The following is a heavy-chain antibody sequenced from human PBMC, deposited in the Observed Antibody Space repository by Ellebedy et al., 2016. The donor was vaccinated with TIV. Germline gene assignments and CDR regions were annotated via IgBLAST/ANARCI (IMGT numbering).Heavy chain of an antibody. CDR3: ARDRWPYFFDC. D-gene: IGHD4-23*01. CDR2: IRSDGSNK. CDR1: GFTFSSYG. Sequence: GESLKISCAASGFTFSSYGMHWVRQAPGEGLEWVAFIRSDGSNKYYTDSVEGRFTISRDNSKNIVYLQTNSLRAEDTAVYYCARDRWPYFFDCWGQGTLVTVSS. J-gene: IGHJ4*02. V-gene: IGHV3-30*02.